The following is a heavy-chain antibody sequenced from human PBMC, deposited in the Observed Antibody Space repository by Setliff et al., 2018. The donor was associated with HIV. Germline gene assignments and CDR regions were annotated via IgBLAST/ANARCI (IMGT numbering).Heavy chain of an antibody. CDR1: GGSISSSSYY. D-gene: IGHD3-10*01. CDR2: IYYSGST. CDR3: ARVGRQLLWFGELLYYLDY. V-gene: IGHV4-39*07. J-gene: IGHJ4*02. Sequence: PSETLSLTCTVSGGSISSSSYYWGWIRQPPGKGLEWIGSIYYSGSTYYNPSLKSRVTISVDTSKNQFSLKLNSVTAADTAVYYCARVGRQLLWFGELLYYLDYWGQGTLVTVSS.